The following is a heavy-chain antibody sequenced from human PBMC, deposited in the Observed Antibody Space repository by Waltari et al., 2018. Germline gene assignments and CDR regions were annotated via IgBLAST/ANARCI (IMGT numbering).Heavy chain of an antibody. V-gene: IGHV1-3*01. J-gene: IGHJ5*02. CDR1: GYTFPSYA. Sequence: VQLVQSGAEVKKPGASVKVSCKASGYTFPSYAMHWVRQAPGQTLEWMGWINAGNGNTKYSHKFKGRVTITRDTSASTAYMELSSLRSEDTAVYYGAREEGPYCTNGVCYTPRWVDPWGQGTLVTVSS. CDR2: INAGNGNT. D-gene: IGHD2-8*01. CDR3: AREEGPYCTNGVCYTPRWVDP.